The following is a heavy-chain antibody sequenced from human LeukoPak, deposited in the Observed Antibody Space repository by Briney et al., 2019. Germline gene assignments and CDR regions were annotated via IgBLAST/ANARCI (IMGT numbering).Heavy chain of an antibody. Sequence: GGSLRLSCAASGFTFSDYYMSWNRQAPGKGLEWVSYISSSGSTIYYADTVKGRFTISRDNAKNSLYLQMNSLRAEDTAVYYCARVSGYYDSSGYSSNEYWGQGTLVTVSS. D-gene: IGHD3-22*01. CDR3: ARVSGYYDSSGYSSNEY. CDR2: ISSSGSTI. CDR1: GFTFSDYY. V-gene: IGHV3-11*01. J-gene: IGHJ4*02.